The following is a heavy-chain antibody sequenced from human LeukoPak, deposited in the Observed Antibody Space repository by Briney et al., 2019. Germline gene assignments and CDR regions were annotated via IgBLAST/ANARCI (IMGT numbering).Heavy chain of an antibody. V-gene: IGHV5-51*01. CDR2: IYPGDSNI. CDR3: ARHNVEDEKYSWFDP. D-gene: IGHD2/OR15-2a*01. CDR1: RYSFTNYW. Sequence: GESLKISCKGSRYSFTNYWIGWVRQMPGKGLEWMGIIYPGDSNIRYSPSFQGQVTISADKSISTAYLQWSSLKASDTAMYYCARHNVEDEKYSWFDPWGQGTLVTVSS. J-gene: IGHJ5*02.